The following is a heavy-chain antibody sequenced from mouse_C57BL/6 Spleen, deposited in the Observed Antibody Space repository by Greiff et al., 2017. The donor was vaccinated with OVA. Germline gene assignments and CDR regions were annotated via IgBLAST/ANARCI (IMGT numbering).Heavy chain of an antibody. CDR1: GYTFTSYW. CDR2: IDPSDSYT. V-gene: IGHV1-59*01. J-gene: IGHJ4*01. Sequence: QVQLQQPGAELVRPGTSVKLSCKASGYTFTSYWMHWVQQRPGQGLEWIGVIDPSDSYTNYTQKFKGKATLTVDTSSSTAYMQLSSLTSEDSAVYYCARSEGIEDAMDYWGQGTSVTVSS. CDR3: ARSEGIEDAMDY.